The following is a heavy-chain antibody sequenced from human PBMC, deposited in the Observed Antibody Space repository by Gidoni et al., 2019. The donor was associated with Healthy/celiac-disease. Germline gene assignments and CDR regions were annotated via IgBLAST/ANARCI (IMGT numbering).Heavy chain of an antibody. CDR1: GYSFTSYW. CDR2: IYPGDSDT. V-gene: IGHV5-51*03. D-gene: IGHD6-6*01. Sequence: EVQLVQSGAEVKKPGASLKISCKGSGYSFTSYWIGWVRQMPGKGLEWMGIIYPGDSDTRYSPSFQGQVTIAADKSISTAYLQWSSLKASDTAMYYCARRDSSSSGGEEFDYWGQGTLVTVSS. J-gene: IGHJ4*02. CDR3: ARRDSSSSGGEEFDY.